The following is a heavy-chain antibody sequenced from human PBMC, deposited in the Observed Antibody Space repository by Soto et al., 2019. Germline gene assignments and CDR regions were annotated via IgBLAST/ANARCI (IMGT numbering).Heavy chain of an antibody. V-gene: IGHV4-34*01. CDR2: INHSGST. CDR1: GGSFSGYY. Sequence: QVQLQQWGAGLLKPSETLSLTCAVYGGSFSGYYWSWIRQPPGKGLEWIGEINHSGSTNYNPSLKSRVTISVDTSKNQFSLKLSSVTAADTAVYDCARRARGVPFDYWGQGTLVTVSS. CDR3: ARRARGVPFDY. J-gene: IGHJ4*02. D-gene: IGHD3-10*01.